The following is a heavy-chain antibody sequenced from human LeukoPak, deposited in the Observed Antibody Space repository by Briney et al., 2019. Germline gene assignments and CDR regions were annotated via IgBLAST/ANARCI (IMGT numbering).Heavy chain of an antibody. D-gene: IGHD3-22*01. J-gene: IGHJ4*02. Sequence: ASVKVSCKASGYTFTGYYMHWVRQAPGQGLEWMGWINPNSGGTNYAQKFQGRVTMTRDTSISTAYIELRRLRSDDTAVYYCAREDYYDNSGWGYWGQGTLVTVSS. CDR2: INPNSGGT. V-gene: IGHV1-2*02. CDR1: GYTFTGYY. CDR3: AREDYYDNSGWGY.